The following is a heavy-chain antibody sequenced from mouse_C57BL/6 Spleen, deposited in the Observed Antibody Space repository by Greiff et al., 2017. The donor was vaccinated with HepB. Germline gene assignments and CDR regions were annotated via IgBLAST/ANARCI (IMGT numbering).Heavy chain of an antibody. CDR1: GFTFSDYG. CDR2: ISSCSSTI. CDR3: ARETDWYFDV. Sequence: EVQVVESGGGLVKPGGSLKLSCAASGFTFSDYGMHWVRQAPEKGLEWVAYISSCSSTIYYADTVKGRFTISRDNAKNTLFLQMTSLRSEDTAMYYCARETDWYFDVWGTGTTVTVSS. V-gene: IGHV5-17*01. J-gene: IGHJ1*03.